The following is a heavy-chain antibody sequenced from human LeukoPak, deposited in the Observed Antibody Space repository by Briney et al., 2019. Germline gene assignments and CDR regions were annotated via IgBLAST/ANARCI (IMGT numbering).Heavy chain of an antibody. V-gene: IGHV4-59*01. CDR3: ARVHCSGGSCYNGGAFDI. J-gene: IGHJ3*02. D-gene: IGHD2-15*01. CDR1: GGSISSDY. Sequence: TSETLSLTCTVSGGSISSDYWSWIRQPPGKGLEWIGYIYYSGSTNYNPSLKSRVTISVDTSKNQFSLKLSSVTAADTAVYYCARVHCSGGSCYNGGAFDIWGQGTMVTVSS. CDR2: IYYSGST.